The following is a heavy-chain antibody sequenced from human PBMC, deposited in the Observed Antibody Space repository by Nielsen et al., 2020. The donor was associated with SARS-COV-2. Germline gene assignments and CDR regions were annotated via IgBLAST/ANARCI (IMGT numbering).Heavy chain of an antibody. CDR3: AREALKELLWFGESSSYYGMDV. J-gene: IGHJ6*02. V-gene: IGHV4-31*03. CDR1: GGSIKTASYY. D-gene: IGHD3-10*01. CDR2: IYHTGST. Sequence: LRLSCTVSGGSIKTASYYWSWIRQHPEWGLEWVGYIYHTGSTYYNSALESRVTISADLSNNQFSLELTSLTAADTAVYYCAREALKELLWFGESSSYYGMDVWGQGTTVTVSS.